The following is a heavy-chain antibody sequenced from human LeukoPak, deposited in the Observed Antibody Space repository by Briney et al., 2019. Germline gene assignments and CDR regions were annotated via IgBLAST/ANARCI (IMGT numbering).Heavy chain of an antibody. CDR1: GFTFSSYW. D-gene: IGHD3-22*01. CDR3: ASGGLNYYDTSGYIY. CDR2: IKRDGSEK. Sequence: GGSLRLSCAASGFTFSSYWMNWVRQAPGKGLEWVANIKRDGSEKYYVDSVKGRFTISRDNAKNSLYLQMNSLRAEDTAVYYCASGGLNYYDTSGYIYWGQGTLVTVSS. V-gene: IGHV3-7*01. J-gene: IGHJ4*02.